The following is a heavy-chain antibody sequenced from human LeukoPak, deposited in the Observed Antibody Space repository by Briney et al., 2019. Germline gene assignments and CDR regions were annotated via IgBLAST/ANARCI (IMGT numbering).Heavy chain of an antibody. J-gene: IGHJ5*02. V-gene: IGHV4-59*08. Sequence: SETLSLTCIVSGASITTYSWNWLRQSPGKGLEWIGYFSLSGTTSYTSSLKSRVTISRDTSKNQLSLKLTSMTAADTAVYYCARWDERDWAFGTWGPGTLVTVSS. CDR1: GASITTYS. CDR2: FSLSGTT. CDR3: ARWDERDWAFGT. D-gene: IGHD2-21*02.